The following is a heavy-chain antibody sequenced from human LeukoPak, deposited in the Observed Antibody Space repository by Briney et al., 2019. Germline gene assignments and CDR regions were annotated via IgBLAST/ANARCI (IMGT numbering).Heavy chain of an antibody. CDR1: GFSFTDYP. CDR2: ISGSGGST. V-gene: IGHV3-23*01. Sequence: GGSLRLSCATSGFSFTDYPMNWVRQAPGKGLEWVSTISGSGGSTYYADSVKGRFTISRDNSKNTLSLQMNSLRAEDTAVYYRAKALTKITMIVGGDSWGQGTLVTVSS. CDR3: AKALTKITMIVGGDS. J-gene: IGHJ4*02. D-gene: IGHD3-22*01.